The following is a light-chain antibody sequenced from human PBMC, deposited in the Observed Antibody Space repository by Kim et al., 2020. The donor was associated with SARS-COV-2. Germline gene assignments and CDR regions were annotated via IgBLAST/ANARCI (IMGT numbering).Light chain of an antibody. J-gene: IGLJ3*02. CDR1: NIGSKN. CDR3: QVWDSSTAGV. Sequence: VALGQKARITCGGNNIGSKNVHWYQQKPGQAPVLVSYRDSNRPSGIPERFSGSNSGNTATLTISRAQAGDEADYYCQVWDSSTAGVFGGGTQLTVL. V-gene: IGLV3-9*01. CDR2: RDS.